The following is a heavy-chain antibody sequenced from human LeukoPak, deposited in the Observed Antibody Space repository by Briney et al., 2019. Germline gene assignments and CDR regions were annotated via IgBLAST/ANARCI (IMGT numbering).Heavy chain of an antibody. V-gene: IGHV1-69*06. CDR1: GVTFNSYA. D-gene: IGHD3-3*01. CDR3: ARALYDFWSGYYTNMDV. CDR2: IIPFFGTT. Sequence: ASVKVSCKASGVTFNSYAINWVRQAPGQGLEWMGGIIPFFGTTNHAQKFRGRVTITADKSTSTAYMELRSLRSDDTAVYYCARALYDFWSGYYTNMDVWGKGTTVTVSS. J-gene: IGHJ6*03.